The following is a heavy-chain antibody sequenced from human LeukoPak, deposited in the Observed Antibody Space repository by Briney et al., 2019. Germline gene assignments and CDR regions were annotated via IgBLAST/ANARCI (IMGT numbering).Heavy chain of an antibody. D-gene: IGHD1-26*01. CDR1: GYTFTGYY. CDR3: ARDGRWEPDAFDI. V-gene: IGHV1-2*06. CDR2: INPNSGGT. Sequence: ASVKVSCKASGYTFTGYYMHWVRQAPGQGLEWMGRINPNSGGTNYAQKFQGRVTMTRDTSISTAYMELRSLRSDDTAVYYCARDGRWEPDAFDIWGQGTMVTVSS. J-gene: IGHJ3*02.